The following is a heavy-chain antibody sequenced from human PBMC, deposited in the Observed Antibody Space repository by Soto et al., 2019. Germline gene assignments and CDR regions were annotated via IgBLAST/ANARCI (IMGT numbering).Heavy chain of an antibody. J-gene: IGHJ3*02. CDR1: GFTFSNAW. D-gene: IGHD3-22*01. CDR2: ISGSGGST. Sequence: GSLRLSCAASGFTFSNAWMSWVRQAPGKGLEWVSAISGSGGSTYYADSVKGRFTISRDNSKNTLYLQMNSLRAEDTAVYYCASSGYYRAGAFDIWGQGTMVTVSS. V-gene: IGHV3-23*01. CDR3: ASSGYYRAGAFDI.